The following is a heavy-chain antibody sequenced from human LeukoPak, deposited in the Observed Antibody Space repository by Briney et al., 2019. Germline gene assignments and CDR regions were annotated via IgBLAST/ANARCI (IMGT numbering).Heavy chain of an antibody. CDR1: GYTFTSYY. D-gene: IGHD6-13*01. CDR2: INPSGGST. CDR3: ARDGAAALLRRLVWFDP. V-gene: IGHV1-46*01. Sequence: ASVKVSCKASGYTFTSYYMHWVRQAPGQGLEWMGIINPSGGSTSYAQKFQGRVTMTRDTSTSTVYMELSSLRSEDTAVYYCARDGAAALLRRLVWFDPWGQGTLVTVSS. J-gene: IGHJ5*02.